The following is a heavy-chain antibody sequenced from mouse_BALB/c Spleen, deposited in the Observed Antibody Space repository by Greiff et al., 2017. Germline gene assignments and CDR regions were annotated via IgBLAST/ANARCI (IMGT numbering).Heavy chain of an antibody. J-gene: IGHJ3*01. CDR1: GFTFSSFG. D-gene: IGHD4-1*01. CDR3: ARSGATGTWFAY. CDR2: ISSGSSTI. V-gene: IGHV5-17*02. Sequence: DVKLVESGGGLVQPGGSRKLSCAASGFTFSSFGMHWVRQAPEKGLEWVAYISSGSSTIYYADTVKGRFTISRDNPKNTLFLQMTSLRSEDTAMYYCARSGATGTWFAYWGQGTLVTVSA.